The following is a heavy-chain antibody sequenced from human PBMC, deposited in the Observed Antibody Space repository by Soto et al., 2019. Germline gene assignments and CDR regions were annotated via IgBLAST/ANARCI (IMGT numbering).Heavy chain of an antibody. V-gene: IGHV3-66*01. CDR3: ARVASSDNYHSYYMDV. J-gene: IGHJ6*03. CDR2: IYTSGST. D-gene: IGHD1-26*01. CDR1: GFTVSSNY. Sequence: EVQVVESGGGLVQPGGSLRLSCAASGFTVSSNYISWVRQAPGKGLEWVSLIYTSGSTYYADSVKGRFTISRDNSKNTLYLQMNSLSAEDTAVYYCARVASSDNYHSYYMDVWGKGTTVTVSS.